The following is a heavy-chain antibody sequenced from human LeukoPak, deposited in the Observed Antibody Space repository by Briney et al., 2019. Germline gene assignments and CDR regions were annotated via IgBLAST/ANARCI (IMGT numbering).Heavy chain of an antibody. Sequence: GGSLRLSCAASGFTFSDYAMSWVRQAPEKGLEGVSAISGSGDATKYADSVKGRFTIYRDKSKNTLYLQMNSLRAEDTAVYYCAKSDCGGDGCKLLNYWGQGTLVTVSS. J-gene: IGHJ4*02. CDR1: GFTFSDYA. CDR2: ISGSGDAT. D-gene: IGHD2-21*01. V-gene: IGHV3-23*01. CDR3: AKSDCGGDGCKLLNY.